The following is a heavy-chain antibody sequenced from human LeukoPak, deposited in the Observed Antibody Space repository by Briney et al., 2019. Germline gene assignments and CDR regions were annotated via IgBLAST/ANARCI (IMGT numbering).Heavy chain of an antibody. CDR1: GGSFSGYY. J-gene: IGHJ6*02. Sequence: SETLSLTCAVYGGSFSGYYWSWIRQPPGKGLEWIGEINHSGSTNYNPSLKSRVTISVDTSKNQFSLKLSSVTAADTAVYYCARGQGLLWFGEGSYYYGMDVWGQGTTVTVSS. V-gene: IGHV4-34*01. CDR2: INHSGST. CDR3: ARGQGLLWFGEGSYYYGMDV. D-gene: IGHD3-10*01.